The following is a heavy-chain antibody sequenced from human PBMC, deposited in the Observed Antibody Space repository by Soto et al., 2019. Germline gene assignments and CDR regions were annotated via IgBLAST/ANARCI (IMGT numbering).Heavy chain of an antibody. Sequence: SETLSLTCTVSGGSISSGGYYWSWIRQHPGKGLEWIGYIYYSGSTYYNPSLKSRVTISVDTSKNQFSLKLSSVTAADTAVYYCARQRRDGYSHHFYFDYWGQGTLVTVSS. CDR3: ARQRRDGYSHHFYFDY. CDR2: IYYSGST. V-gene: IGHV4-31*03. J-gene: IGHJ4*02. D-gene: IGHD5-18*01. CDR1: GGSISSGGYY.